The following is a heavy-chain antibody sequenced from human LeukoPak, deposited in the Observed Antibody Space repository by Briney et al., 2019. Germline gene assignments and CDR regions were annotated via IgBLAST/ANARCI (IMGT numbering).Heavy chain of an antibody. V-gene: IGHV3-53*01. CDR2: IYSDGNT. CDR3: APMTGDASAY. Sequence: GGALGLSCAASRFTLSSNYMSWVRQAPGKGLEWVSVIYSDGNTYYTDSVKGRFTISRHNSKNTLYLQMNSLRAEDTAVYYCAPMTGDASAYWGQGTLVTVSS. CDR1: RFTLSSNY. D-gene: IGHD3-9*01. J-gene: IGHJ4*02.